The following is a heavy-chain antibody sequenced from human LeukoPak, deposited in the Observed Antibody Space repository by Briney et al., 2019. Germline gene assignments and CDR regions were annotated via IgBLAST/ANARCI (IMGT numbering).Heavy chain of an antibody. CDR3: ARQREIRGVNARDY. CDR2: IYPGDSDT. D-gene: IGHD3-10*01. J-gene: IGHJ4*02. V-gene: IGHV5-51*01. Sequence: GESLKISCKNSGSSFTNYWIGWVRQMPGKGLEWMGIIYPGDSDTTYSPSFQGQVTISADKSISTVYLQWSSLKASDTAMYYCARQREIRGVNARDYWGQGTLVTVSS. CDR1: GSSFTNYW.